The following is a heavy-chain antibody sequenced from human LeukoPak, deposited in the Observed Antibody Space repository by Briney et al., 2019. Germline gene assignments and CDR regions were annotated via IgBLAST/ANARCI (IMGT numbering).Heavy chain of an antibody. CDR3: ARGTDGYNP. CDR1: GGSISFYY. CDR2: LYYTGST. V-gene: IGHV4-59*01. Sequence: SETLSLTCTVSGGSISFYYWSWIRQPPGEGLEWIGYLYYTGSTDYNPSLKSPVTISVDTSKNTFSLKLSSVTAADTAVYYSARGTDGYNPWGQGTLVTVSS. J-gene: IGHJ5*02. D-gene: IGHD5-24*01.